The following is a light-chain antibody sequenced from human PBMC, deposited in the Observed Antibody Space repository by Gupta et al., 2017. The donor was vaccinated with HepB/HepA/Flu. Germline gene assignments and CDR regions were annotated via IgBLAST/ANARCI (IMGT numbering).Light chain of an antibody. CDR3: QQSYSTPYT. CDR2: AAS. CDR1: QSISNY. Sequence: DIQMTQSPSSLSASVGDRVTITCRASQSISNYLNWYQQKPGKAPKLLIYAASNLQSGVPSRFSGSGSETDFTLTISNLQPEDVATYYCQQSYSTPYTFGQGTKLEIK. J-gene: IGKJ2*01. V-gene: IGKV1-39*01.